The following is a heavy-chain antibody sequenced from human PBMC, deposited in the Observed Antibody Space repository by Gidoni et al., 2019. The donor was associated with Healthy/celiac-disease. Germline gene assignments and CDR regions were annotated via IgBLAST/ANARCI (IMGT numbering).Heavy chain of an antibody. CDR1: GFTFGDYA. CDR2: IRSKAYGGTT. D-gene: IGHD1-1*01. Sequence: EVQLVASGGGLVQPGRSLRLSCTASGFTFGDYAMSWVRQAPGKGLEWVGFIRSKAYGGTTEYAASVKGRFTISRDDSKSIAYLQMNSLKTEDTAVYYCTRCLPLENAFDIWGQGTMVTVYS. V-gene: IGHV3-49*04. J-gene: IGHJ3*02. CDR3: TRCLPLENAFDI.